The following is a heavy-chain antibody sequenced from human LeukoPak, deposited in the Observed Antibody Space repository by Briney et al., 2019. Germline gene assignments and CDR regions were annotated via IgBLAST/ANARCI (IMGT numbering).Heavy chain of an antibody. V-gene: IGHV3-23*01. CDR2: ISGSGGST. Sequence: PGGSLRLSCAASGFTFSSYAMSWVRQAPGKGLEWVSAISGSGGSTYYAASVKGRFTISRDNSKNTLYLQMNSLRAEDTAVYYCAKDWDSSGWFDNWFDPWGQGTLVTVSS. J-gene: IGHJ5*02. CDR1: GFTFSSYA. D-gene: IGHD6-19*01. CDR3: AKDWDSSGWFDNWFDP.